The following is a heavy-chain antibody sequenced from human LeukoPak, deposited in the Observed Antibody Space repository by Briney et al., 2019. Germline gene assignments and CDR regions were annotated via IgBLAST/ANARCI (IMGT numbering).Heavy chain of an antibody. CDR2: INHSGST. CDR3: ARGRRGSGSYYLIPYYYYGMDV. V-gene: IGHV4-34*01. D-gene: IGHD3-10*01. Sequence: SETLSLTCAVYGGSFSGYYWSWIRQPPGKGLEWIGEINHSGSTNYNPSLKSRVTISVDTSKNQFSLKLSSVTPADTAVYYCARGRRGSGSYYLIPYYYYGMDVWGQGTTVTVSS. CDR1: GGSFSGYY. J-gene: IGHJ6*02.